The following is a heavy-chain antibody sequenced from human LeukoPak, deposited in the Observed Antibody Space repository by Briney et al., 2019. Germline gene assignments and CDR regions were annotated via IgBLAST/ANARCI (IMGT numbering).Heavy chain of an antibody. Sequence: PSQTLSLTCTVSGGSISSGSYYWSWIRQPAGKGLEWIGRIYTSGSTDYNPSLKSRVTISLDTSENHFSLKLSSVTAADTAVYYCARVTTGGYYNYWGQGTLVTVSS. CDR2: IYTSGST. CDR1: GGSISSGSYY. J-gene: IGHJ4*02. D-gene: IGHD3-22*01. CDR3: ARVTTGGYYNY. V-gene: IGHV4-61*02.